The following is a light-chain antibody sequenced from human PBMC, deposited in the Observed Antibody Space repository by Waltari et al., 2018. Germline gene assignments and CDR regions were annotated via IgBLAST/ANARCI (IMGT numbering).Light chain of an antibody. CDR2: DAF. V-gene: IGKV3-20*01. CDR1: QSVISNY. Sequence: VLTPSPDTPSLSPGERATLPCRASQSVISNYLAWYQQRPGQAPRLLIYDAFRRNTGIPDKYSGSGSGTDFTLTISRLEPEDFAVYYCQQYGDSPYTFGQGTKVEIK. J-gene: IGKJ2*01. CDR3: QQYGDSPYT.